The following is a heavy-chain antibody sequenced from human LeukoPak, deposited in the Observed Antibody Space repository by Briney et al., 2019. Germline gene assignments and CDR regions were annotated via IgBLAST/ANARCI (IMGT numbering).Heavy chain of an antibody. J-gene: IGHJ4*02. CDR1: GGSFSGYY. Sequence: SETLSLTCAVYGGSFSGYYWSWIRQPPGKGLEWIGEINHSGSTNYNPSLKSRVTISVDTSKNQFSLKLSSVTAADTAVYYCARGALANLYYFDYWGQRTLVTVSS. CDR3: ARGALANLYYFDY. V-gene: IGHV4-34*01. D-gene: IGHD3-3*02. CDR2: INHSGST.